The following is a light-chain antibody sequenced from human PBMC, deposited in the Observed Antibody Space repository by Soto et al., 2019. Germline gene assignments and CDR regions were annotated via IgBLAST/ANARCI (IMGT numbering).Light chain of an antibody. J-gene: IGKJ2*03. CDR3: QHGYVAPYS. Sequence: DIQMTQSPSAMSASVGDRVTIACRASQGIHNYLAWFQQKPGKVPKRLISAASSLQSGVTSRFSGSGSGTEFTLTISSLQPEDFATYYCQHGYVAPYSLGQGTKVDIK. CDR2: AAS. CDR1: QGIHNY. V-gene: IGKV1-17*03.